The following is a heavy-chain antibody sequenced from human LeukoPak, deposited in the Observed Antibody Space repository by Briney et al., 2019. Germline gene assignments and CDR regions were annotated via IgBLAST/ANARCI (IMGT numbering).Heavy chain of an antibody. V-gene: IGHV3-30*03. J-gene: IGHJ5*02. CDR1: GFTFSSYA. D-gene: IGHD3-22*01. Sequence: PGRSLRLSCAASGFTFSSYAIHWVRQAPGKGLEWVAAISYDGSKKYYADSVKGRFTISRDNSNNMLYLQMNSLRAEDTAVYYCARVLSGSWDWFDPWGQGTLVTVSS. CDR3: ARVLSGSWDWFDP. CDR2: ISYDGSKK.